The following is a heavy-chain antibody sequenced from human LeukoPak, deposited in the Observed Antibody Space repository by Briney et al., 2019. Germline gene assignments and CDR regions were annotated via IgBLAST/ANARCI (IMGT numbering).Heavy chain of an antibody. CDR2: IYYSGST. CDR3: ARHVQYYDILTGYIPPSYFDH. J-gene: IGHJ4*02. D-gene: IGHD3-9*01. Sequence: SETLSLTCTVSGGSISSYYWSWIRQPPGKGLEWIGYIYYSGSTNYNPSLKSRVTISVDTSKNQFSLKLSSVTAADTAVYYCARHVQYYDILTGYIPPSYFDHWGQGTLVTVSS. V-gene: IGHV4-59*01. CDR1: GGSISSYY.